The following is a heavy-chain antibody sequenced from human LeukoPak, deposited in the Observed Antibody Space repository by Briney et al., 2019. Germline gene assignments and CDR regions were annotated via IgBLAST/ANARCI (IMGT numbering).Heavy chain of an antibody. CDR2: SDSTGDT. D-gene: IGHD3-10*02. CDR3: ARGKTGDDYVVFGY. Sequence: GGSLRLSCAASGFTFSSHDMYWVRQTGKRLEWVAASDSTGDTYYLDSVKGRFTISRETVKNSLSLQMNSLRVGDTGVYYCARGKTGDDYVVFGYWGQGVLVTVSS. V-gene: IGHV3-13*01. J-gene: IGHJ4*02. CDR1: GFTFSSHD.